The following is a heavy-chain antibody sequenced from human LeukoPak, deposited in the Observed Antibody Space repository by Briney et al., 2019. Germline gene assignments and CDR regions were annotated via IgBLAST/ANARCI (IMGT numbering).Heavy chain of an antibody. CDR1: GFPFSSYS. J-gene: IGHJ4*02. CDR3: AKELDTMFFDY. V-gene: IGHV3-43*01. Sequence: GGSLRLSCAASGFPFSSYSMTWVRQAPGKGLEWVSLAGWAGGTTFYSDSVRGRFTISRDSGRKSVYPQMNSLTTDDTAFYFCAKELDTMFFDYWGQGALVTVSS. CDR2: AGWAGGTT. D-gene: IGHD3-10*02.